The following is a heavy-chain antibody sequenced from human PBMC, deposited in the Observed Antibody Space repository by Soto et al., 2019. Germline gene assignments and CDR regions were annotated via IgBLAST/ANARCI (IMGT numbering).Heavy chain of an antibody. CDR2: MWYDGSNK. J-gene: IGHJ4*02. CDR1: GFTFSSYG. D-gene: IGHD6-13*01. Sequence: QVQLVESGGGVVQPGRSLRLSCAASGFTFSSYGMHWVRQAPGKGLEWVAVMWYDGSNKYYADSVKGRFTISRDNSKNTLYLQMNSMRAEDTAVYYCARGVQPVYFDYWGQGTMVTVSS. V-gene: IGHV3-33*01. CDR3: ARGVQPVYFDY.